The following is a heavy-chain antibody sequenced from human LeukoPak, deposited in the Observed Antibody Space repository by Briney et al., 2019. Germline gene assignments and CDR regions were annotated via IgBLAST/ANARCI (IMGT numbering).Heavy chain of an antibody. CDR3: ARGGRSLSVVPPFDY. Sequence: SETLSLTCTVSGGSISSSSYYWGWIRQPPGKGLEWIGSIYYSGSTYYNPSLKSRVTISVDTSKNQFSLKLSSVTAADTAVYYCARGGRSLSVVPPFDYWGQGTLVTVSS. D-gene: IGHD2-2*01. V-gene: IGHV4-39*01. CDR1: GGSISSSSYY. J-gene: IGHJ4*02. CDR2: IYYSGST.